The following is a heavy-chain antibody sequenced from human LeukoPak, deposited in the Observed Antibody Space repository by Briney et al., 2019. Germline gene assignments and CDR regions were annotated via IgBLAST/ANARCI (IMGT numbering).Heavy chain of an antibody. CDR3: ARVSMVRGVITVYYYYMDV. J-gene: IGHJ6*03. D-gene: IGHD3-10*01. CDR2: MNPNSGNT. V-gene: IGHV1-8*01. Sequence: ASVKVSCKASGYTFTSYDINWVRQATGQGLEWMGWMNPNSGNTGYAQKFQGRVTMTRNTSTSTAYMELSSLRSEDTAVYYCARVSMVRGVITVYYYYMDVWGKGTTVTISS. CDR1: GYTFTSYD.